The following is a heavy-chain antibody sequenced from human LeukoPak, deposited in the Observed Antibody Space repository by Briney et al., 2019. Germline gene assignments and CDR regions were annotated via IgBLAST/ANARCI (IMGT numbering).Heavy chain of an antibody. CDR1: GVSSSHYY. J-gene: IGHJ6*03. D-gene: IGHD2-2*01. CDR2: IYSTGTT. Sequence: SETLSLTCTASGVSSSHYYWSWVRQPAGKGLEWIGRIYSTGTTNYNPSLKNRAIMSLDTSKKQFSLNLSSVTAADTAVYYCARGVDTMVIPAALRYYYYYMDVWGKGTTVTVSS. V-gene: IGHV4-4*07. CDR3: ARGVDTMVIPAALRYYYYYMDV.